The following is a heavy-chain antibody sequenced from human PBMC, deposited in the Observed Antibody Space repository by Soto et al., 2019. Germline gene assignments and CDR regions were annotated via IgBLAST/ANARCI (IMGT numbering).Heavy chain of an antibody. CDR2: IIPIFGTA. D-gene: IGHD6-6*01. V-gene: IGHV1-69*13. CDR3: ARGSGEQIVTTYSYYGTDV. J-gene: IGHJ6*02. Sequence: SEKVSCKASGGTFSSYAISWVRQAPGQGLEWMGGIIPIFGTANYAQKFQGRVTITADESTSTAYMELSSLRSEDTAVYYCARGSGEQIVTTYSYYGTDVWGQATTVTVFS. CDR1: GGTFSSYA.